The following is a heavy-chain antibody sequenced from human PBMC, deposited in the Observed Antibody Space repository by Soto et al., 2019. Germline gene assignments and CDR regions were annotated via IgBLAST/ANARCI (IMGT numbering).Heavy chain of an antibody. D-gene: IGHD1-1*01. CDR1: GGSVNSGNYY. V-gene: IGHV4-61*01. CDR3: ARVERGTATTVVDSFDI. J-gene: IGHJ3*02. Sequence: SETLSLTCAVFGGSVNSGNYYWSWIRQPPGKGLEWIGEMSHSGGTHFNPSLKSRVTISVDTSKNQFSLKMSSVTAADTALYYCARVERGTATTVVDSFDIWGPGTMVTVSS. CDR2: MSHSGGT.